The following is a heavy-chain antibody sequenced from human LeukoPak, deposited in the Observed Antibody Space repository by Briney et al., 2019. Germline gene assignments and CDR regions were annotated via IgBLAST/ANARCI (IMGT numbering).Heavy chain of an antibody. Sequence: GGSLRLSCAASGFTFSSYAMHWVRQAPGKGLEWVAVISYDGSNKYYADSVKGRFTISRDNSKNTLYLQMNSLRAEDTAVYYCAKDQGRRFDYWGQGTLVTVSS. J-gene: IGHJ4*02. CDR2: ISYDGSNK. D-gene: IGHD6-25*01. V-gene: IGHV3-30-3*01. CDR1: GFTFSSYA. CDR3: AKDQGRRFDY.